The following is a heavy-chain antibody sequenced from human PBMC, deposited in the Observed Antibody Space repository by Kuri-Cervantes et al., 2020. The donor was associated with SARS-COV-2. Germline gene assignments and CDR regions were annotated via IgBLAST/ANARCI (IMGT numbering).Heavy chain of an antibody. J-gene: IGHJ6*02. CDR1: GGTVRGYY. V-gene: IGHV4-59*02. CDR3: AGDSAGYYDYNHYGMDV. CDR2: IYYTGTT. Sequence: SETLSLTCSVSGGTVRGYYWSWVRQFPGKGLEWIGYIYYTGTTNYNPSLKSRLTMSVDTSKDQLSLKLSSVTAADTTVYYCAGDSAGYYDYNHYGMDVWGHGTTVTVSS. D-gene: IGHD1-26*01.